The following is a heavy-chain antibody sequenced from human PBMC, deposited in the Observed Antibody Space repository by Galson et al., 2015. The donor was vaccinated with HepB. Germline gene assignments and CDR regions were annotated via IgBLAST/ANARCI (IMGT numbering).Heavy chain of an antibody. CDR3: AKGSCSTTSCYRDDFDY. CDR1: GFTFSSYA. D-gene: IGHD2-2*01. CDR2: ISGSGGST. J-gene: IGHJ4*02. V-gene: IGHV3-23*01. Sequence: SLRLSCAASGFTFSSYAMSWVRQAPGKGLEWVSTISGSGGSTYYPDSVKGRFTISRDNSKNTMYLQMNSLRAEDTAVYYCAKGSCSTTSCYRDDFDYWGQGTLVTASS.